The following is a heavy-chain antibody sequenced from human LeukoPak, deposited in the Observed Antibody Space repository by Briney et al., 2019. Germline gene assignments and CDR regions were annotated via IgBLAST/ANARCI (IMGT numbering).Heavy chain of an antibody. J-gene: IGHJ6*03. D-gene: IGHD6-13*01. Sequence: GGSLRLSCAASGFTFSSYGMHWVRQAPGKGLEWVAFIRYDGSNKYYADSVKGRFTISRDNSKNTLYLQMNSLRAEDTAVYYCAKGSGGIAAALVSYYYYMDVWGKGTTVTISS. CDR2: IRYDGSNK. CDR1: GFTFSSYG. V-gene: IGHV3-30*02. CDR3: AKGSGGIAAALVSYYYYMDV.